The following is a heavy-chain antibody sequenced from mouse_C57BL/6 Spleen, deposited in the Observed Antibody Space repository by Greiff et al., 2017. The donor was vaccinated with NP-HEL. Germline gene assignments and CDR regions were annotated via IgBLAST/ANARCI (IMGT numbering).Heavy chain of an antibody. V-gene: IGHV3-6*01. CDR3: ARYDYDEGY. CDR1: GYSITSGYY. J-gene: IGHJ2*01. Sequence: EVQLQESGPGLVKPSQSLSLTCSVTGYSITSGYYWNWIRQFPGNKLEWMGYISYDGSNNYNPSLKNRISITRDTSKNQFFLKLNSVTTEDTATYYCARYDYDEGYWGQGTTLTVSS. CDR2: ISYDGSN. D-gene: IGHD2-4*01.